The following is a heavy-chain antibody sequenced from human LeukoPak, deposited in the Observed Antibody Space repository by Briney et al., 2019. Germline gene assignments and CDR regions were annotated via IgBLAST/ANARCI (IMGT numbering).Heavy chain of an antibody. V-gene: IGHV3-9*01. D-gene: IGHD3-10*01. Sequence: GGSLRLSCAASGFTFDDYAMHWVRQAPGKGLEWVSGISWNSGSIGYADSVKGRFTISRDNAKNSLYLQMNSLRAEDTALYYCATGGNYGSGSYLDWFDPWGQGTLVTVSS. CDR1: GFTFDDYA. J-gene: IGHJ5*02. CDR3: ATGGNYGSGSYLDWFDP. CDR2: ISWNSGSI.